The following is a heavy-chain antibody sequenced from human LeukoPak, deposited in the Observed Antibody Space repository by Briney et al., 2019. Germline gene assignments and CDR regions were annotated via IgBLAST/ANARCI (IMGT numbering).Heavy chain of an antibody. J-gene: IGHJ5*02. CDR1: GYTFTSYG. V-gene: IGHV1-18*01. D-gene: IGHD2-2*03. CDR3: ARDGIGYCSSTSCSGGFDP. Sequence: ASVKVSCKASGYTFTSYGISWVRQAPGQGLEWMGWISAYNGNTNYAQKLQGRVTMTTDTSTSTAYMELRSLRSDDTAAYYCARDGIGYCSSTSCSGGFDPWGQGTLVTVSS. CDR2: ISAYNGNT.